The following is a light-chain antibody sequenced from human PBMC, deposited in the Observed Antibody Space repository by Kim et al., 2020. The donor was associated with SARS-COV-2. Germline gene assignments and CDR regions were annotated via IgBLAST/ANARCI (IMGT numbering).Light chain of an antibody. V-gene: IGKV1-39*01. CDR1: QSISSY. CDR3: QLCYSTPYG. CDR2: AAS. J-gene: IGKJ2*03. Sequence: DIQMTQSPSSLSASVGDRVTITCRASQSISSYLNWYQQKPGKAPKLLIYAASSLQSGVPSRFSGSGSGTDFTLTISSLQPEDFATYYCQLCYSTPYGFGQGTKLEI.